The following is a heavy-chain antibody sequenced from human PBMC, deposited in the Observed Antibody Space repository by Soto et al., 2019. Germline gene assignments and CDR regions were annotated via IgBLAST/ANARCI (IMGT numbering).Heavy chain of an antibody. V-gene: IGHV3-23*01. CDR1: GFTFSSYA. Sequence: PGGSLRLSCAASGFTFSSYAMTWVRQAPGKGLEWVSTINGNGGSTYYADSVKGRFTISRDNSKNTLYLQLNSLRAEDTAMYYCAKGYSGNYYGDFDYWGQGTLVTVSS. CDR2: INGNGGST. CDR3: AKGYSGNYYGDFDY. J-gene: IGHJ4*02. D-gene: IGHD1-26*01.